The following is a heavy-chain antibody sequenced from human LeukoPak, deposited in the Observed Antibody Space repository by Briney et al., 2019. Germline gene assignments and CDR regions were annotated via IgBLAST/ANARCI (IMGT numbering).Heavy chain of an antibody. CDR3: ARRVLRRGYSGYGGLDY. Sequence: ASVKVSCKASGGTFSSYAISWVRQAPGQGLEWMGGIIPIFGTTNYAQKFQGRVTITADESTSTAYMELSSLRSEDTAVYYCARRVLRRGYSGYGGLDYWGQGTLVTVSS. CDR2: IIPIFGTT. CDR1: GGTFSSYA. J-gene: IGHJ4*02. D-gene: IGHD5-12*01. V-gene: IGHV1-69*13.